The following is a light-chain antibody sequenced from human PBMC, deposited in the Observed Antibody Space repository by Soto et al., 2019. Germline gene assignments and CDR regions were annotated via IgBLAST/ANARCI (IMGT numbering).Light chain of an antibody. V-gene: IGKV1-5*01. Sequence: DFQMTQSPSTLSASVGDRVAITCRASQNIRSRLAWFQQKPGKAPKLLIYDASSLESGVPSKFSGRGSGTDFTLTISSLQPEDFATYYCLQDYNYPWTFGQGTRWIS. CDR1: QNIRSR. CDR2: DAS. CDR3: LQDYNYPWT. J-gene: IGKJ1*01.